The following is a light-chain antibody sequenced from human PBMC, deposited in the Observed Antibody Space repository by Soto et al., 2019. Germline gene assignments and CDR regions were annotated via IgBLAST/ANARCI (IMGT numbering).Light chain of an antibody. CDR2: AAS. CDR3: KKNNSAPPFT. CDR1: QGISNY. J-gene: IGKJ3*01. Sequence: DIQMTQSPSSLSASVGDRVTVTCRASQGISNYLAWYQQKPGTVPKLLIYAASTLQSGVPSRFSGSGSGTDLTLTISTLKPEDVAIYNGKKNNSAPPFTFGPGTKVDIK. V-gene: IGKV1-27*01.